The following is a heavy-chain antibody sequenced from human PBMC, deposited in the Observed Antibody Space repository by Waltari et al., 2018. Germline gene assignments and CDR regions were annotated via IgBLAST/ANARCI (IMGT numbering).Heavy chain of an antibody. CDR3: ARDPYCGGDCPYLDY. Sequence: QVQLVQSGAEVKKPGASVKVSCKASGYTFTGYYMHWVRQAPGQGLEWVGWSNPNHGGTNYSQKVQGKVTMNRDKAISTAYLELSRLRSDDTAVYYCARDPYCGGDCPYLDYWGQGTLVTVSS. D-gene: IGHD2-21*01. V-gene: IGHV1-2*02. CDR2: SNPNHGGT. CDR1: GYTFTGYY. J-gene: IGHJ4*02.